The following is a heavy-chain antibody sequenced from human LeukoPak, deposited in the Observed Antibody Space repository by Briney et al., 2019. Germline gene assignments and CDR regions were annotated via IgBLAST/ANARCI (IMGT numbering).Heavy chain of an antibody. CDR2: TSHSGNT. Sequence: SETLSLTCTVSGVSISSYYWSWLRQPPGKGLEWIGETSHSGNTDYDPSLKSRVTMSVDTSKNQFSLKLRSVTAADTAVYFCARTNPQLWYGGYYYYMDVWGKGTTVTVSS. V-gene: IGHV4-34*01. D-gene: IGHD3-10*01. CDR3: ARTNPQLWYGGYYYYMDV. CDR1: GVSISSYY. J-gene: IGHJ6*03.